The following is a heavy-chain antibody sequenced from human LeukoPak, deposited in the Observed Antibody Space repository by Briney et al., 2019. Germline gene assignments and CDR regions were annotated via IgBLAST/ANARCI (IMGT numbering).Heavy chain of an antibody. Sequence: GGSLRLSCAASGFTFSNYAMSWVRQAPGKGLEWVSYISSSGNNMYYADSVKGRFTIARDNAKNSLYLQMNSLRAEDTAVYYCARESVRFCSGGTCYSRRAFDYWGQGTLVTVSS. V-gene: IGHV3-48*03. CDR3: ARESVRFCSGGTCYSRRAFDY. CDR1: GFTFSNYA. J-gene: IGHJ4*02. D-gene: IGHD2-15*01. CDR2: ISSSGNNM.